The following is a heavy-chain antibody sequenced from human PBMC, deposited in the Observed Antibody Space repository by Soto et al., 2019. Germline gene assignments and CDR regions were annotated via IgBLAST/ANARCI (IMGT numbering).Heavy chain of an antibody. CDR3: VKDQGYGDYSFDY. CDR1: GFTFSSYA. CDR2: ISGSGGRT. Sequence: EVQLLESGGGLVQPGGSLRLSCAASGFTFSSYAMNWVRQAPGKGLEWVSVISGSGGRTYYADSVKGRFTISRDNSKNTLFLQMNSLRAEDTAVYYCVKDQGYGDYSFDYWGQGTLVTVSS. V-gene: IGHV3-23*01. D-gene: IGHD4-17*01. J-gene: IGHJ4*02.